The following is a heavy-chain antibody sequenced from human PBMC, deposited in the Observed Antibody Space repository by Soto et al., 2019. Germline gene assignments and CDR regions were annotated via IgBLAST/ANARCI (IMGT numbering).Heavy chain of an antibody. D-gene: IGHD4-4*01. Sequence: SVKVSGKASGGTFSSYAISWVRQAPGQGLEWMGGIIPIFGTANYAQKFQGRVTITADESTSTAYMELSSLRSEDAAVYYCARDLTVTTGDYYYYYGMDVWGQGTTVTVAS. CDR1: GGTFSSYA. V-gene: IGHV1-69*01. CDR3: ARDLTVTTGDYYYYYGMDV. CDR2: IIPIFGTA. J-gene: IGHJ6*02.